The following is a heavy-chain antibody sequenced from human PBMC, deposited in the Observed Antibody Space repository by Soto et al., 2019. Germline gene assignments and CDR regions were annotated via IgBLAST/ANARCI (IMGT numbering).Heavy chain of an antibody. D-gene: IGHD1-1*01. Sequence: DVQLLESGGGLVQPGKSMKLSCAASGFPFAIYTMSWVRQAPGKGLEWVSLIGGSGGGTNYAASVRGRFTTTRDNSKNTLYLHMRSLRPEDTAMYYCVNTRGLIDYWGQGTLVTVSS. CDR1: GFPFAIYT. J-gene: IGHJ4*02. CDR3: VNTRGLIDY. V-gene: IGHV3-23*01. CDR2: IGGSGGGT.